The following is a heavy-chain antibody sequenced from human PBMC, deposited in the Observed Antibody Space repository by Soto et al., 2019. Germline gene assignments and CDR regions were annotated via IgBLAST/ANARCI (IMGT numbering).Heavy chain of an antibody. V-gene: IGHV3-11*01. D-gene: IGHD2-21*01. Sequence: GGSLRLSCVASGFTFSDYYMSWIRQAPGKGLEWVSYISSSGSTIYYADSVKGRFTISRDNAKNSLYLQMNSLRAEDTAVYYCARAQEVVSPRAKYYYYMDVWGKGTTVTVSS. CDR2: ISSSGSTI. J-gene: IGHJ6*03. CDR1: GFTFSDYY. CDR3: ARAQEVVSPRAKYYYYMDV.